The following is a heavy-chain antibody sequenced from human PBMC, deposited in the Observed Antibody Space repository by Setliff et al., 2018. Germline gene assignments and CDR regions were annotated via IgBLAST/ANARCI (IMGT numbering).Heavy chain of an antibody. V-gene: IGHV4-38-2*02. J-gene: IGHJ4*02. Sequence: SETLSLTCAVSGYSISSGYYWGWIRQPPGKGLEWIGYIYYSGSTYYNPSLKSRVTIPVDTSKNQFSLKLSSVTAADTAVYYCARERVLRFLRGFDYWGQGTLVTVSS. D-gene: IGHD3-3*01. CDR2: IYYSGST. CDR3: ARERVLRFLRGFDY. CDR1: GYSISSGYY.